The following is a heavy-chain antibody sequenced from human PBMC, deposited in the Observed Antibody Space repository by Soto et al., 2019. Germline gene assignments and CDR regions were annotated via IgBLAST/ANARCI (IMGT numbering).Heavy chain of an antibody. J-gene: IGHJ6*02. Sequence: QVQRVQSGAEVKKPGSSVKVSCKASGGTFSSYAISWVRQAPGQGLEWMGGIIPIFGTANYAQKFQGRVTITADESTSTAYMELSSLRSEDTAVYYCARSRITMLVVGLNSYYYYGMDVWGQGTTVTVSS. CDR1: GGTFSSYA. CDR3: ARSRITMLVVGLNSYYYYGMDV. D-gene: IGHD3-22*01. V-gene: IGHV1-69*01. CDR2: IIPIFGTA.